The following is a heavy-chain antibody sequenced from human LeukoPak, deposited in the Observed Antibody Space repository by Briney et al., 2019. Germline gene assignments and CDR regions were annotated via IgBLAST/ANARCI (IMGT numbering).Heavy chain of an antibody. CDR1: GFTFSNSW. J-gene: IGHJ4*02. Sequence: LSGGSLRLSCAASGFTFSNSWMSWVRQAPGKGLEWVANIKQDGSETYYVDSVKGRFTISRDNAKNSLFLQMDSLRAEDTAVYYCARALGSETSDYWGQGTLVTVSS. D-gene: IGHD3-10*01. CDR3: ARALGSETSDY. CDR2: IKQDGSET. V-gene: IGHV3-7*03.